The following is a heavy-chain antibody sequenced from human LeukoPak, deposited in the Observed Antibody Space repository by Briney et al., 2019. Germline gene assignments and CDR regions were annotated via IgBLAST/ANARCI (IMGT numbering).Heavy chain of an antibody. CDR1: GYTFTGYY. CDR3: TRDAGGGDCYSCPNWFDP. J-gene: IGHJ5*02. CDR2: INPNSGVT. Sequence: GASVKVSCKASGYTFTGYYMHWVRRAPGQGLEWMGWINPNSGVTKYAQKFQGRVTMTSDTSISTAYMELSRLRSDDTAVYYCTRDAGGGDCYSCPNWFDPWGQGTLVTVSS. D-gene: IGHD2-21*02. V-gene: IGHV1-2*02.